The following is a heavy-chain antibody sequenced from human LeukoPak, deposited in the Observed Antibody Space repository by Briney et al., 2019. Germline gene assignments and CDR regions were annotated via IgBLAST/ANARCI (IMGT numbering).Heavy chain of an antibody. CDR3: ATDHHYYDSSGYYHSRKSMDV. V-gene: IGHV1-24*01. CDR1: GYTLTELS. Sequence: ASVKVSCKVSGYTLTELSMHWVRQAPGKGLEWMGGFDPEDGETIYAQKFQGRVTMTEDTSTDTAYMELSSLRSEDTAVYYCATDHHYYDSSGYYHSRKSMDVWGQGTTVTVSS. CDR2: FDPEDGET. D-gene: IGHD3-22*01. J-gene: IGHJ6*02.